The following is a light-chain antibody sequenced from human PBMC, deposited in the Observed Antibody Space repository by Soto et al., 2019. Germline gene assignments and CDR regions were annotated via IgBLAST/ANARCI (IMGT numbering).Light chain of an antibody. CDR2: DAS. Sequence: IVFTQSPDTVSVSPGERVTLSCRASQSVSSSSLAWYQQKRGQAPRLLIHDASSRATGIPDRFSGSGSGTDFTLTISRLEPEDFAVYYCQQYGGSPRTFGQGTKVDI. V-gene: IGKV3-20*01. CDR3: QQYGGSPRT. CDR1: QSVSSSS. J-gene: IGKJ1*01.